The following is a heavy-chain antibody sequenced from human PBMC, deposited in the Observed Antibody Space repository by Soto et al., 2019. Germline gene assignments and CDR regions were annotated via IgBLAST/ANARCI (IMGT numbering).Heavy chain of an antibody. D-gene: IGHD6-13*01. CDR1: GFTFSSYW. CDR3: ARLGLGSWADYYYYYGMDV. J-gene: IGHJ6*02. CDR2: IKQDGSEK. Sequence: GGSLRLSCAASGFTFSSYWMSWVRQAPGKGLEWVANIKQDGSEKYYVDSVKGRFTISRDNAKNSLYLQMNSLRAEDTAVYYCARLGLGSWADYYYYYGMDVWGQGTTVTVSS. V-gene: IGHV3-7*01.